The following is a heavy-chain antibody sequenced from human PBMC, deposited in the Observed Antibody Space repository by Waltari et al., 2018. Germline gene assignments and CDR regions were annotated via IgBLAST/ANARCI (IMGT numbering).Heavy chain of an antibody. D-gene: IGHD3-10*01. Sequence: QLQLQESGPGLVKPSETLSLTCAVYGGSFSGYYWSWIRQPPGKGLEWIGEINHSGSTNYNPSLKGRVTISVDTAKNKFSLKLSSVTAADTAVYYCARGASRIYYGSGSYYDYFDYWGQGTLVTVSS. J-gene: IGHJ4*02. CDR1: GGSFSGYY. CDR3: ARGASRIYYGSGSYYDYFDY. CDR2: INHSGST. V-gene: IGHV4-34*01.